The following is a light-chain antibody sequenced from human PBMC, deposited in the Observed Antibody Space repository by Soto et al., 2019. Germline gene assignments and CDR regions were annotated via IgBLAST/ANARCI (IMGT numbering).Light chain of an antibody. CDR3: LQHGSAPYT. CDR1: ETIGMTS. CDR2: GAS. Sequence: EIVLTQSPGTLSLSPGERATLSCTASETIGMTSLAWYQQKPGQAPGLVIYGASKTAFGIPDRFSGSTSGTVFNLSISRLEPEDSAVYHCLQHGSAPYTFGQGTRLEIK. V-gene: IGKV3-20*01. J-gene: IGKJ2*01.